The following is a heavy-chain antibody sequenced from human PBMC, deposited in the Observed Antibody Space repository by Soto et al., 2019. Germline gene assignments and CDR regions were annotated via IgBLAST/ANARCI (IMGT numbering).Heavy chain of an antibody. Sequence: SETLSLTCAVYGGSFSGYYWSWIRQPPGKGLEWIGEINHSGSTNYNPSLKSRVTISVDTSKNQFSLKLSSVTAADTAVYYCARRVVRLVDARLGYAPWGQGTLVTVSS. J-gene: IGHJ5*02. V-gene: IGHV4-34*01. CDR1: GGSFSGYY. CDR2: INHSGST. D-gene: IGHD2-8*01. CDR3: ARRVVRLVDARLGYAP.